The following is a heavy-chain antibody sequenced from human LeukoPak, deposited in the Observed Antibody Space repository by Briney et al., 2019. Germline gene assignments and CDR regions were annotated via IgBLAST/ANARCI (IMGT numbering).Heavy chain of an antibody. Sequence: PSETLSLTCTVSSGSISAYSWSWIRQPAGKGLEWIGRIYTSGSTNYNPSLKSRVTMSADRSKNQFSLKLSSVTAADTAVYYCVRRGGTAFDYWGQGTLVTVSS. J-gene: IGHJ4*02. CDR1: SGSISAYS. D-gene: IGHD3-16*01. V-gene: IGHV4-4*07. CDR2: IYTSGST. CDR3: VRRGGTAFDY.